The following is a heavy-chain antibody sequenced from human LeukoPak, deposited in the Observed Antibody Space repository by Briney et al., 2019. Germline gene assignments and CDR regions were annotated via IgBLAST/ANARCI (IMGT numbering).Heavy chain of an antibody. D-gene: IGHD4-17*01. J-gene: IGHJ4*02. CDR3: ATDPYGDYVKVFDY. CDR2: FDPEDGET. V-gene: IGHV1-24*01. CDR1: GYTLTELS. Sequence: GASVTVSCKVSGYTLTELSMHWVRQAPGKGLAWMGGFDPEDGETIYAQKFQGRVTMTQDTSTDTAYMELSSLRSEDTAVYYCATDPYGDYVKVFDYWGQGTLVTVSS.